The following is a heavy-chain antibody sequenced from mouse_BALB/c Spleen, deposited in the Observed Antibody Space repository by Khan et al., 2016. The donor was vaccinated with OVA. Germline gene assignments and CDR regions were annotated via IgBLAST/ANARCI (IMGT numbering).Heavy chain of an antibody. D-gene: IGHD2-14*01. Sequence: EVQLQESGPSLVKPSQTLSLTCSVAGDSITSGFWNWIRKFPGNKLEYMGYISSSGATSYSPSLKSRISITRDTSNNQYYLQLKSVATEDTATYYCARWAHRYDRYFDVWGAGTTVTVSS. CDR3: ARWAHRYDRYFDV. CDR2: ISSSGAT. J-gene: IGHJ1*01. CDR1: GDSITSGF. V-gene: IGHV3-8*02.